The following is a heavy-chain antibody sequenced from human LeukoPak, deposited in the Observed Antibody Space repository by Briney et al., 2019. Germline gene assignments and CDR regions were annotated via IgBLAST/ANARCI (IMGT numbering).Heavy chain of an antibody. CDR1: GFTFSSYG. D-gene: IGHD7-27*01. CDR3: ARDAGTWGYGYNFDY. V-gene: IGHV3-23*01. CDR2: ITGSGGGT. J-gene: IGHJ4*02. Sequence: GGSLRLSCAASGFTFSSYGMSWVRQAPGKGLEWVSAITGSGGGTDYADSVKGRFTISRDNSKNTLYLQLNSLRTEDTAVYYCARDAGTWGYGYNFDYWGQGTLVSVSS.